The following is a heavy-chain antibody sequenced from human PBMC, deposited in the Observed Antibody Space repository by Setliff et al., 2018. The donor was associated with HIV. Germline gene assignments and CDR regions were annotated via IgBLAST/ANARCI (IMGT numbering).Heavy chain of an antibody. D-gene: IGHD3-10*01. J-gene: IGHJ6*03. CDR1: GGSISTSRYY. V-gene: IGHV4-39*01. Sequence: SETLSLTCTVSGGSISTSRYYWGWIRQPPGKGLAWIGSINYRGNTYSNPSLKSRAAISVDTSKNQISLKLSSVTAADKAVYYCASLDGSESPYIYYYYMDVWGKGTAVTVSS. CDR2: INYRGNT. CDR3: ASLDGSESPYIYYYYMDV.